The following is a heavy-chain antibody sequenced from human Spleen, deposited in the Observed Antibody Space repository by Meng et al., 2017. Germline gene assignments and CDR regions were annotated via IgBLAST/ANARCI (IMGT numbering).Heavy chain of an antibody. CDR1: GFTFSSYA. CDR3: ARVSGYSYGYFDY. V-gene: IGHV3-30*01. D-gene: IGHD5-18*01. J-gene: IGHJ4*02. Sequence: GESLKISCAASGFTFSSYAMHWVRQAPGKGLEWVAVISYDGNNKYYADSVKGRFTISRDNSKNTLYLQMNSLRAEDTAVYYCARVSGYSYGYFDYWGQGTLVTVSS. CDR2: ISYDGNNK.